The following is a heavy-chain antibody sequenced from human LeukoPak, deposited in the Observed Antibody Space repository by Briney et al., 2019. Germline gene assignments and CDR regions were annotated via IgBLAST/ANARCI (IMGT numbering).Heavy chain of an antibody. CDR1: GFAVSSKY. V-gene: IGHV3-66*01. Sequence: GGSLRLSCAAFGFAVSSKYMSWVRRAPGKGLEWVSVLYSGGDTYYADSVKGRFTISRDNSKNTLYLQMNNLRPEDTAVYYCARGDTGFSSAWGRDFDYWGQGTLVTVSS. D-gene: IGHD6-19*01. CDR2: LYSGGDT. J-gene: IGHJ4*02. CDR3: ARGDTGFSSAWGRDFDY.